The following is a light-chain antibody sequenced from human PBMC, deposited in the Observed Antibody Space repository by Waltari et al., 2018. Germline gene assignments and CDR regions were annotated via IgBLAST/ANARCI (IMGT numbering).Light chain of an antibody. V-gene: IGLV2-14*03. J-gene: IGLJ2*01. Sequence: QSALTQPASQSGSPGQSITISCTGTSSDVGGYNYVSWYQQHPGKAPKLMIYDVSNRASGVSNRFSGSKSGNTASLTISGLQAEDEADYYCSSYTSSSTVVFGGGTKLTVL. CDR2: DVS. CDR1: SSDVGGYNY. CDR3: SSYTSSSTVV.